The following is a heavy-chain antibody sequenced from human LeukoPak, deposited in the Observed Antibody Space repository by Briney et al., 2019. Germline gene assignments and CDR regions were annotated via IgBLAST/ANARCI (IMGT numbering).Heavy chain of an antibody. J-gene: IGHJ4*02. V-gene: IGHV1-8*01. CDR1: GYTFTSYE. CDR3: ARWAVVLAAIDFDY. CDR2: MNPNSGNT. D-gene: IGHD2-2*01. Sequence: GASVKVSCKASGYTFTSYEINWVRQATGQGLEWMGWMNPNSGNTGYAQKFQGRVTMTTDTSTSTAYMELRSLRSDDTAVYYCARWAVVLAAIDFDYWGQGTLVTVSS.